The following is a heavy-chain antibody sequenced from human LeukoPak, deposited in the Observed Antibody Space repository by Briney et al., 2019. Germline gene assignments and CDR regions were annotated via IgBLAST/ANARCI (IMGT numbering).Heavy chain of an antibody. D-gene: IGHD6-19*01. CDR2: LSGSGITT. CDR3: AKGIYSSGWSYFDY. J-gene: IGHJ4*01. CDR1: GFTFSNSA. V-gene: IGHV3-23*01. Sequence: GGSLRLSCAASGFTFSNSAMSWVRQAPGKGLEWVSTLSGSGITTYYADSVKGRFTISRDNSKNTLHLQMNSLRAVDTAVYYCAKGIYSSGWSYFDYWGHGTLVTVSS.